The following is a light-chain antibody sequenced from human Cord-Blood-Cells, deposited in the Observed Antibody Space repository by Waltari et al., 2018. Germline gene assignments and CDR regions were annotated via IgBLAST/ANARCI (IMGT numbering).Light chain of an antibody. V-gene: IGLV3-1*01. CDR1: QLGDKY. Sequence: SYELTQPPSVSVSRGQTASIPCCGDQLGDKYDGWSQQKPGQSPVMVIYQDSKRPSGIPERFSGANSGNTATLTISGTQAMDEADYDCQAGDSSTVVFGGGTKLTVL. CDR2: QDS. J-gene: IGLJ2*01. CDR3: QAGDSSTVV.